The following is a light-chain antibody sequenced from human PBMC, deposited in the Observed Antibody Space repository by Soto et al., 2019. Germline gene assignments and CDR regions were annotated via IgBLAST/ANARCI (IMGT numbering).Light chain of an antibody. CDR2: DAY. J-gene: IGKJ4*01. Sequence: DIQMTQSPSILSASVGDRVTITCRASQSIRSWLAWYQQKPGQAPQLLIYDAYSLESGVPSRSSGRRSGTEFTLTIAGLQPEDFATYYCQQYERYSPLTFGGGTKVEIK. CDR1: QSIRSW. V-gene: IGKV1-5*01. CDR3: QQYERYSPLT.